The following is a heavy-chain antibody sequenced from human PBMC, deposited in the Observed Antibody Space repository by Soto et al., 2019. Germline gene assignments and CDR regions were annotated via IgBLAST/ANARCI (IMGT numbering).Heavy chain of an antibody. D-gene: IGHD6-19*01. Sequence: SETLSLTCTVSGGSLSSYYWSWIRQPPGKGLEWIGYIYYSGSTNYNPSLKSRVTISVDTSKNQFSLKLSSVTAADTAVYYCARQVGGWAPWYFDYWGQGTLDTVSS. CDR1: GGSLSSYY. J-gene: IGHJ4*02. CDR2: IYYSGST. CDR3: ARQVGGWAPWYFDY. V-gene: IGHV4-59*08.